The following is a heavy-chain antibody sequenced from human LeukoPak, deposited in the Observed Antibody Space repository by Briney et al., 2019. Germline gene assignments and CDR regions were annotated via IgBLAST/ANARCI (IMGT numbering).Heavy chain of an antibody. D-gene: IGHD5-18*01. CDR1: GFTFGSYG. J-gene: IGHJ4*02. Sequence: GGSLRLSCAASGFTFGSYGMHWVRQAPGKGLEWVAVIRFDGTSQYYADSVKGRFTISRDNSKNTLSLQMNSLRAEDTAVYYCARGGYTYGFFDYWGQGTLVTVSS. CDR3: ARGGYTYGFFDY. CDR2: IRFDGTSQ. V-gene: IGHV3-33*01.